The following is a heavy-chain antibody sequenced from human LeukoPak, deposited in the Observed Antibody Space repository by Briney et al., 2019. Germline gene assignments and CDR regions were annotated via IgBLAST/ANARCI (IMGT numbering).Heavy chain of an antibody. Sequence: GASVKVSCKVPGYTLTELSMHWVRQAPGKGLEWMGGFDPEDGETIYAQKFQGRVTMTEDTSTDTAYMELSSLRSEDTAVYYCATDHGICSSTSCHRDLDYWAREPWSPSPQ. V-gene: IGHV1-24*01. CDR1: GYTLTELS. CDR3: ATDHGICSSTSCHRDLDY. J-gene: IGHJ4*02. CDR2: FDPEDGET. D-gene: IGHD2-2*02.